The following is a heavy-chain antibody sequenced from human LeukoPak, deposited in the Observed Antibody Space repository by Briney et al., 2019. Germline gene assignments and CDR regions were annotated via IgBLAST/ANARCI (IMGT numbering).Heavy chain of an antibody. D-gene: IGHD3-9*01. V-gene: IGHV3-30*02. CDR2: IRYDGSNK. Sequence: GGSLRLSCAASGFTFSSYGMHWVRQAPGKGLEWVAFIRYDGSNKYYADSVKGRFTISRDNSKNTLYLQMNSLRAEDTAVYYCAKDHPAYYDILTGYHLPYLDYWGQGTLVTVSS. J-gene: IGHJ4*02. CDR3: AKDHPAYYDILTGYHLPYLDY. CDR1: GFTFSSYG.